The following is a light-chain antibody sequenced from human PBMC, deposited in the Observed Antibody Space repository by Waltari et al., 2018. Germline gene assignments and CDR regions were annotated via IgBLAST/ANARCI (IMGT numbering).Light chain of an antibody. J-gene: IGLJ2*01. CDR3: NSYTTSGTVV. CDR1: SSAVGTYKF. Sequence: QSALTQPASVSGSPGQSITISCTGTSSAVGTYKFVSWYHQPPGKVPKLIIYDATDRPAGGSSGVSGSNPGNTASLTIAGLQAEDEGDYYCNSYTTSGTVVFGGGTKLTVL. CDR2: DAT. V-gene: IGLV2-14*03.